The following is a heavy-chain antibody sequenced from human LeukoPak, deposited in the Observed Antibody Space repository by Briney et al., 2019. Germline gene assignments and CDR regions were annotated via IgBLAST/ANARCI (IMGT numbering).Heavy chain of an antibody. D-gene: IGHD6-6*01. CDR1: GGSISSSSYY. V-gene: IGHV4-39*07. CDR2: IYYSGST. CDR3: ARGSSRARPGWYFDL. Sequence: SETLSLTCTVSGGSISSSSYYWGWIRQPPGKGLEWIGSIYYSGSTYYNPSLKSRVTISVDTSKNQFSLKLSSVTAADTAVYYCARGSSRARPGWYFDLWGRGTLVTVSS. J-gene: IGHJ2*01.